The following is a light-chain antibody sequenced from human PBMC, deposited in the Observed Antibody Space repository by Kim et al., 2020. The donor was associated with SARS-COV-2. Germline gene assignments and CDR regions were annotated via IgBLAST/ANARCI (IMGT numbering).Light chain of an antibody. Sequence: SYELTQPSSVSVAPGETATVTCCGDNFESKCVHWYQQKPGQSPVLVIYYDTHRPSGIPERFSGSNSGNTATLTISRVQAVDESDSYCLVWDSSTFLFVF. V-gene: IGLV3-21*04. CDR3: LVWDSSTFLFV. CDR1: NFESKC. J-gene: IGLJ1*01. CDR2: YDT.